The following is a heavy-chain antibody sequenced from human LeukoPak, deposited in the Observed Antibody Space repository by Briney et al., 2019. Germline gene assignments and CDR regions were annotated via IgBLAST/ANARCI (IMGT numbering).Heavy chain of an antibody. CDR3: ARDRGGLTIDY. D-gene: IGHD1-20*01. CDR1: GGSISSSSYY. J-gene: IGHJ4*02. CDR2: IYYSGST. Sequence: PSETLSLTCTVSGGSISSSSYYWGWIRQPPGKGLEWIGSIYYSGSTYYNPSLKSRVSISVDTSKNQFSLKLSSVTAADTAVYYCARDRGGLTIDYWGQGTLVTVSS. V-gene: IGHV4-39*07.